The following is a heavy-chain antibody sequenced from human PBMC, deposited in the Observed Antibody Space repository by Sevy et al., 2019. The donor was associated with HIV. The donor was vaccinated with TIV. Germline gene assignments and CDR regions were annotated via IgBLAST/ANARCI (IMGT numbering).Heavy chain of an antibody. D-gene: IGHD3-22*01. J-gene: IGHJ6*02. CDR3: ARDDYYGSSGSSKGYYGMDV. CDR2: IIPIFGTA. Sequence: ASVKVSCKASGGTFSSYAISWVRQAPGQGLEWMGGIIPIFGTANYAQKFQGRVTITADESTSTAYMGLSSLRSEDTAVYYCARDDYYGSSGSSKGYYGMDVWGQGTMVTVSS. CDR1: GGTFSSYA. V-gene: IGHV1-69*13.